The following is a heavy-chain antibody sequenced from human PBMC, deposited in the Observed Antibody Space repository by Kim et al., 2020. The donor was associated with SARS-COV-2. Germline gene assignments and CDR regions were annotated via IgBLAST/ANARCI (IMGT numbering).Heavy chain of an antibody. D-gene: IGHD3-22*01. CDR3: ARDRYYDSSGYYYAVRYFDL. J-gene: IGHJ2*01. CDR1: GFTFSSYG. Sequence: GGSLRLSCAASGFTFSSYGMHWVRQAPGKGLEWVAVISYDGSNKYYADSVKGRFTISRDNSKNTLYLQMNSLRAEDTAVYYCARDRYYDSSGYYYAVRYFDLWGRGTLVTVSS. CDR2: ISYDGSNK. V-gene: IGHV3-33*05.